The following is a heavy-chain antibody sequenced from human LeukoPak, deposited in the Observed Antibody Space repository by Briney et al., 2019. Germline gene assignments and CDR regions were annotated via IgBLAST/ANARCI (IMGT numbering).Heavy chain of an antibody. CDR1: GFTFSSYA. V-gene: IGHV3-23*01. D-gene: IGHD6-6*01. J-gene: IGHJ6*02. Sequence: GGSLRLSCAASGFTFSSYAMGWVRQAPGKGLEWVSAISGSGGSTYYADSVKGRFTISRDNSKNTLYLQMNSLRAEDTAVYYCAKGTSSSSSHYYYYYGMDVWGQGTTVTVSS. CDR3: AKGTSSSSSHYYYYYGMDV. CDR2: ISGSGGST.